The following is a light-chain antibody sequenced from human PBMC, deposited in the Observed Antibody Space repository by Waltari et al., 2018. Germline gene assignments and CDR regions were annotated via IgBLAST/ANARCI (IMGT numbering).Light chain of an antibody. CDR3: QQYGNSPQT. J-gene: IGKJ1*01. CDR1: QSVSNNY. V-gene: IGKV3-20*01. Sequence: EIVLTQSPGTLSLSPGERATLSCRASQSVSNNYLAWYQQKPGQAPRLLIYGASSRATGIPDRFSGSGSGTDFTLTISRLEPEDLAVYYCQQYGNSPQTFGQGTKVEIK. CDR2: GAS.